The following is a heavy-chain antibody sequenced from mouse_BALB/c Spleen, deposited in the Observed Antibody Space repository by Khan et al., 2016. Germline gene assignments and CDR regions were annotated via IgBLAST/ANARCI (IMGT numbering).Heavy chain of an antibody. J-gene: IGHJ2*01. D-gene: IGHD1-1*01. CDR3: AREGITTVVAKGLDY. Sequence: VQLQQSGPELVKPGASVKVSCKASGYAFTSYNMYWVKQSHGKSLEWIGYIDPYNGGTSYSQKFKGKATLTVDKSSSTAYMHLNSLTSEDAAVDYGAREGITTVVAKGLDYWGQGTTLTVSS. CDR2: IDPYNGGT. CDR1: GYAFTSYN. V-gene: IGHV1S135*01.